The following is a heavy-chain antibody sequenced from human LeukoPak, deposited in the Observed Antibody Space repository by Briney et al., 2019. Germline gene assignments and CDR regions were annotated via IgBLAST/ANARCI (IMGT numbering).Heavy chain of an antibody. V-gene: IGHV1-8*03. CDR3: ATGDSSGWYVDY. CDR1: GYTFTSYD. J-gene: IGHJ4*02. D-gene: IGHD6-19*01. CDR2: MNPNSCNT. Sequence: ASVKVSCKASGYTFTSYDINWVRQATGQGLEWMGWMNPNSCNTGYAQKFQGRVTITRNTSISTAYMELSSLRSEDTAVYYCATGDSSGWYVDYWGQGTLVTVSS.